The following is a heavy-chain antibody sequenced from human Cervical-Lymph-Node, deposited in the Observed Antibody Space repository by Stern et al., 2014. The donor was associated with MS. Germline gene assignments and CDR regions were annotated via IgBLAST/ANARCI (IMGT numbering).Heavy chain of an antibody. Sequence: VQLVESGPEVKRPGESLKISCQASGYTFTSYWIGWVRQMPGKGLEWIAIIFPGGSDIRYSPSFPGQVTISPDKSSTTPYLQWKNLKASDTAIYYCARQRYFDYWGQGTLVTVSS. CDR1: GYTFTSYW. J-gene: IGHJ4*02. CDR3: ARQRYFDY. V-gene: IGHV5-51*01. CDR2: IFPGGSDI.